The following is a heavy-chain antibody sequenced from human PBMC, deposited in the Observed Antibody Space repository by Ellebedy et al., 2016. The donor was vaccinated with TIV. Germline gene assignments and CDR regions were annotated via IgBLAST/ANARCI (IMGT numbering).Heavy chain of an antibody. V-gene: IGHV3-23*01. CDR3: AKGRGSSVIDYRYYGMDV. D-gene: IGHD2-21*01. CDR2: ISNHSHNT. CDR1: EFTFSNYA. Sequence: GGSLRLXXAASEFTFSNYAMTWVRQAPGKGLEWVSGISNHSHNTYYVDSVKGRFTISRDNSKNMLYLQMNSLRAEDTALYYCAKGRGSSVIDYRYYGMDVWGQGTMVTVSS. J-gene: IGHJ6*02.